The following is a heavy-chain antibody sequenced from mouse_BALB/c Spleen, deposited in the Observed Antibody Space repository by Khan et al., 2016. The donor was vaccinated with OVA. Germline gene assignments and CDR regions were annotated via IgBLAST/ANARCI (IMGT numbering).Heavy chain of an antibody. D-gene: IGHD1-1*01. Sequence: VQLVESGAELAKPGASVKMSCKASGYTFTSYWMHWVKQRPGQGLEWIGYINPSTGYTEYNQKFKDKATLTADKSSSTAYMQLSNLTTEDSAVYCCACHRSSSAWVTYWGQGTLVTVSA. J-gene: IGHJ3*01. CDR1: GYTFTSYW. CDR3: ACHRSSSAWVTY. CDR2: INPSTGYT. V-gene: IGHV1-7*01.